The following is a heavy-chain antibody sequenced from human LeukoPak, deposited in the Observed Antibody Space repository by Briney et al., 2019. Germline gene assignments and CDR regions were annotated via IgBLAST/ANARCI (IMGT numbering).Heavy chain of an antibody. J-gene: IGHJ6*02. Sequence: GGSLRLSCAASGFTFSSYWMSRVRQAPGKGLEWVANIKQDGSEKYYVDSVKGRFTISRDNAKNSLYLQMNSLRAEDTAVYYCARDLPGYDILTGYPSIYYGMDVWGQGTTVTVSS. CDR3: ARDLPGYDILTGYPSIYYGMDV. CDR1: GFTFSSYW. D-gene: IGHD3-9*01. CDR2: IKQDGSEK. V-gene: IGHV3-7*01.